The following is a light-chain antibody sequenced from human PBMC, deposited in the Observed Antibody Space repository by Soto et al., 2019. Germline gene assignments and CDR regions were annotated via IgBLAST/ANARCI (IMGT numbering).Light chain of an antibody. CDR1: NIGSKS. CDR3: PVWDSSSDYYV. Sequence: SYELTQPPSVSVAPGQTATITCGGDNIGSKSLHWYQQRPGQAPVLVVYDDSDRPSGIPERFSGSNSGNTATLTISRVEAGDEADYYCPVWDSSSDYYVFGTGTKVTVL. CDR2: DDS. J-gene: IGLJ1*01. V-gene: IGLV3-21*02.